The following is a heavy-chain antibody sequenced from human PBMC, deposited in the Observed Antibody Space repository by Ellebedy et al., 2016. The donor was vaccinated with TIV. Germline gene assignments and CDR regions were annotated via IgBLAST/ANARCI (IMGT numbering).Heavy chain of an antibody. J-gene: IGHJ4*01. CDR1: GFTFSNYA. CDR3: AKGGGSGWYMYPIDY. CDR2: ISDDGFSA. D-gene: IGHD6-19*01. V-gene: IGHV3-23*01. Sequence: PGGSLRLSCAASGFTFSNYAMSWVRQAPGKGLEWVSGISDDGFSAYNADSVKGRFTISRENSQNTLYLQMNSLRVDDAAIYYCAKGGGSGWYMYPIDYWGHGTLVTVSS.